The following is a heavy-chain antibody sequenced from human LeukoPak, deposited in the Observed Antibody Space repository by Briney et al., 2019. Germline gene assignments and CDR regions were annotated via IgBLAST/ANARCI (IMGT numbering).Heavy chain of an antibody. V-gene: IGHV3-23*01. D-gene: IGHD3-22*01. Sequence: GGSLRLSCAASGFTFSSYAMSWVRQAPGKGLEWVSAISGSGGSTYYADSVKGRFTISRDKSKNTLYLQMNSLRAEDTAVYYCAKDPMSSYYYDSTGSWSDYWGQGTLVTVSS. CDR3: AKDPMSSYYYDSTGSWSDY. J-gene: IGHJ4*02. CDR1: GFTFSSYA. CDR2: ISGSGGST.